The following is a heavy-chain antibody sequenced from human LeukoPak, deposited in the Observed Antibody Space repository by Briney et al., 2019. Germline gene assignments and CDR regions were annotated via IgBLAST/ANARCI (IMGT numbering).Heavy chain of an antibody. CDR2: ISAYNGNT. CDR3: ASQAYYDYVWGSYLPDY. Sequence: ASVKVSCKASGYTFTGYYMHWVRQAPGQGLEWMGWISAYNGNTNYAQKLQGRVTMTTDTSTSTAYMELRSLRSDDTAVYYCASQAYYDYVWGSYLPDYWGQGTLVTVSS. J-gene: IGHJ4*02. D-gene: IGHD3-16*02. V-gene: IGHV1-18*04. CDR1: GYTFTGYY.